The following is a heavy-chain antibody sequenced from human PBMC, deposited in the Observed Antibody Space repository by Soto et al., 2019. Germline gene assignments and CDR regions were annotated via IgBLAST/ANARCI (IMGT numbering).Heavy chain of an antibody. D-gene: IGHD6-6*01. CDR2: IDPSESYT. V-gene: IGHV5-10-1*01. CDR1: GYSFTSYW. CDR3: ARRSISSSEGRYYYGMDV. J-gene: IGHJ6*02. Sequence: GESLKISCKGSGYSFTSYWISWVRQMPGKGVEWMGRIDPSESYTNYSPSFQGHVTISPDKSIGTAYLQWSRLKASDTAMYYCARRSISSSEGRYYYGMDVWGQGTTVTVSS.